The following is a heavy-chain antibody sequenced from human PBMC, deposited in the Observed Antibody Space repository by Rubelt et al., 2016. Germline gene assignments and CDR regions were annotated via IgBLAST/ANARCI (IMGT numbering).Heavy chain of an antibody. Sequence: QVQVVQSGAEVKEPGSSVKVSCKASGGTFSSYAISWVRQAPGQGLEWMGRIFPILDVVNYVQKFQDMVTITADKSTSTAYMELSSLRSEDTAMYYCAREGSTPFDSWGQGTLVTVSS. CDR1: GGTFSSYA. CDR3: AREGSTPFDS. CDR2: IFPILDVV. V-gene: IGHV1-69*04. J-gene: IGHJ4*02. D-gene: IGHD5/OR15-5a*01.